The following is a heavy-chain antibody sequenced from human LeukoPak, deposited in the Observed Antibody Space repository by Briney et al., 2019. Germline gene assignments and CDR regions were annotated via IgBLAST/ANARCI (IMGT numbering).Heavy chain of an antibody. CDR2: IYYSGST. J-gene: IGHJ5*02. Sequence: SETLSLTCTVSGSSISSSSYYWGWIRQPPGKGLEWIVSIYYSGSTYYNPSHKSLVTICVDTSKNQFSLKLSSVTAADTAVYYCARPGPMVRGLFNWFDPWGQGTLVTVSS. CDR1: GSSISSSSYY. D-gene: IGHD3-10*01. V-gene: IGHV4-39*01. CDR3: ARPGPMVRGLFNWFDP.